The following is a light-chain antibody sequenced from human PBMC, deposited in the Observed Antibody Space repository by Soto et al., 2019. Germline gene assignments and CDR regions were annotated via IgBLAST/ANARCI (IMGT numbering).Light chain of an antibody. CDR1: QGIRHY. CDR2: EAS. V-gene: IGKV1-27*01. J-gene: IGKJ5*01. Sequence: DIQMTQSPSSLSASVGDRVTITCRASQGIRHYLAWYQQKPGKVPKLLIYEASNLQSGVPSRFSGGGSGTEFTLTISSLQPEDFATYYCQQSYNIPPITFGQGTRLEIK. CDR3: QQSYNIPPIT.